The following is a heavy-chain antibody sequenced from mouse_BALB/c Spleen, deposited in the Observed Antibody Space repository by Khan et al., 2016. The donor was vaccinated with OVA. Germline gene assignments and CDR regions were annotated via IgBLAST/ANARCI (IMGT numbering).Heavy chain of an antibody. CDR3: ARRGYWGLGYFDD. J-gene: IGHJ2*01. CDR2: IYPGSGST. CDR1: GYNFTSYW. Sequence: QVQLQQPGAELVKPGTSVKLSCKASGYNFTSYWINWVKLRPGQGLEWIGNIYPGSGSTNYNEKFKSKATLTVDTSSRPADMQLSSLASEDSALYYCARRGYWGLGYFDDWCQGTTRTVSS. V-gene: IGHV1-55*01. D-gene: IGHD3-1*01.